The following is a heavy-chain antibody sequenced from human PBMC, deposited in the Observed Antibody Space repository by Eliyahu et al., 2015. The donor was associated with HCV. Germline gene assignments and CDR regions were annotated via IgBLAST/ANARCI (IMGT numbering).Heavy chain of an antibody. J-gene: IGHJ6*02. Sequence: QVQLQQWGAGLLKPSETLSLTCAVYGGSFSGYYXXXIRQPPGKGLEWIGEINHSXSTNYNPSLKSRVTISVDTSKNQFSLKLSSVTAADTAVYYCARGRQFRYCSSTSCYARYYYYYGMDVWGQGTTVTVSS. D-gene: IGHD2-2*01. CDR2: INHSXST. CDR3: ARGRQFRYCSSTSCYARYYYYYGMDV. V-gene: IGHV4-34*01. CDR1: GGSFSGYY.